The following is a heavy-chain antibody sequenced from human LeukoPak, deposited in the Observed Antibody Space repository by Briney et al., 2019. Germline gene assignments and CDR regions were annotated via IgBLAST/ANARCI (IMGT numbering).Heavy chain of an antibody. V-gene: IGHV1-8*01. J-gene: IGHJ6*03. D-gene: IGHD5-18*01. CDR1: GYTFTSYD. Sequence: GASVKVSCKASGYTFTSYDINWVRQATGQGLEWMGWMNPNRGNTVYAQKFQGRVTMTRNTSISTAYMELSSLRSEDTAVYYCARGYDLSWIQLWFDYYYYYYYMDVWGKGTTVTISS. CDR2: MNPNRGNT. CDR3: ARGYDLSWIQLWFDYYYYYYYMDV.